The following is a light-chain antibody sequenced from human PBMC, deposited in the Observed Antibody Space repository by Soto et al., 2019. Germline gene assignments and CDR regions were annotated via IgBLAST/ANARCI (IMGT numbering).Light chain of an antibody. V-gene: IGKV1-39*01. CDR2: AAS. J-gene: IGKJ1*01. CDR3: QQHYNTPRT. Sequence: DIQITQSPSSLSSSLGDRVTITCRASQSISSYLKWYQQKPGKAPKLLIYAASSLQSGVPSRFSGSGSGTHSTLTISSLQPEDFATYYCQQHYNTPRTFGQGTKVDIK. CDR1: QSISSY.